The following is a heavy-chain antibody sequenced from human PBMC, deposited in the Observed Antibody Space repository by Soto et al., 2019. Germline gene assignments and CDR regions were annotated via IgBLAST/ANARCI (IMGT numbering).Heavy chain of an antibody. CDR1: GYSISSSNW. CDR2: IYYSGST. CDR3: ARILRGAFDI. Sequence: PETLSLTCAVSGYSISSSNWWGWIRQPPGKGLEWIGYIYYSGSTYYNPSLKSRVTMSVDTSKNQFSLKLSSVTAVDTAVYYCARILRGAFDIWGQGTMVTVSS. D-gene: IGHD3-10*01. J-gene: IGHJ3*02. V-gene: IGHV4-28*01.